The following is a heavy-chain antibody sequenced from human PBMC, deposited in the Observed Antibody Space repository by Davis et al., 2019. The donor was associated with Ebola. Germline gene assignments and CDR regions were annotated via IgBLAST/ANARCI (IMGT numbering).Heavy chain of an antibody. V-gene: IGHV3-30*04. Sequence: PGGSLRLSCVASGFPFSNHAMHWVRQAPGKGLEWVAVTSHNEREGFYGESVQGRFTISRDNSENVLYLQMDSLRPDDTAIYFCARALHDEVLDYWGQGTPVTVSS. CDR1: GFPFSNHA. D-gene: IGHD1-1*01. CDR2: TSHNEREG. CDR3: ARALHDEVLDY. J-gene: IGHJ4*02.